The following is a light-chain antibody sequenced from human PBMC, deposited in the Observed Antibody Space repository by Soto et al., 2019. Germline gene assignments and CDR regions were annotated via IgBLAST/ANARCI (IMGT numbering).Light chain of an antibody. CDR3: QQYNNWPPMST. Sequence: EIVMTQSPDTLSVSPGERATLSCRASQNVGRNVAWYQQRPGQAPRLLILGTSTRAADIPARFSGSVSGTEFTLTINSLQPEDFVIYYCQQYNNWPPMSTFGQGTKLEMK. J-gene: IGKJ2*01. CDR2: GTS. V-gene: IGKV3-15*01. CDR1: QNVGRN.